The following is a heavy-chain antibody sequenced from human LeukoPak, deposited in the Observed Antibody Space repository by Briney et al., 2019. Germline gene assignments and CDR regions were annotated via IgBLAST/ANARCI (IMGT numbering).Heavy chain of an antibody. Sequence: GGSLRLSCVASGFTFHDFYMSWIRQTPEERLDWVACISQSGNDVNYADYVRGRFTIARDNARDSLYLQINSLRTEHTAVYYCARCHWYLDPWGQGTLVTVPS. D-gene: IGHD6-13*01. CDR1: GFTFHDFY. CDR2: ISQSGNDV. J-gene: IGHJ5*02. V-gene: IGHV3-11*01. CDR3: ARCHWYLDP.